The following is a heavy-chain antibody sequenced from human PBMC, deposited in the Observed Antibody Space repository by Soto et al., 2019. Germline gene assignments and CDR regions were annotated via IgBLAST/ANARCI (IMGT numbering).Heavy chain of an antibody. CDR2: ISAYNGNT. V-gene: IGHV1-18*04. D-gene: IGHD7-27*01. J-gene: IGHJ4*02. Sequence: ASVKVACKASGYTFTGYGISWVRQAPGQGLEWMGWISAYNGNTNYAQKLQGRVTMTTDTSTSTAYLQMSSLRVDDSAVYYCTGAESPDTAYFSLYWGQGTPVTVSS. CDR3: TGAESPDTAYFSLY. CDR1: GYTFTGYG.